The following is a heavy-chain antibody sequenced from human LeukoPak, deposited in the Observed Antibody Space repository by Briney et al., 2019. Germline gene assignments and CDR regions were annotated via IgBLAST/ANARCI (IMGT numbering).Heavy chain of an antibody. CDR1: GFTFSSYG. V-gene: IGHV3-48*02. CDR2: ISGRETST. J-gene: IGHJ4*02. D-gene: IGHD1-26*01. CDR3: ARDFQWAFDY. Sequence: GGSLRLSCAASGFTFSSYGMHWVRQAPGKALEWISYISGRETSTFYSDSVKGRFTISRDNARNSLYLQMNSLRDEDTAVYYCARDFQWAFDYWGQGALVTVSS.